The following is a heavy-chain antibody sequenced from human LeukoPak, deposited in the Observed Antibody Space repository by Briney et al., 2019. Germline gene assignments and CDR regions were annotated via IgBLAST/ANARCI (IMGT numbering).Heavy chain of an antibody. J-gene: IGHJ4*02. Sequence: SETLFLTCTVSGGSISSHYWSWIRQPPGKGLEWIGYIYYSGSTNYNPSLKSRVTISVDTSKNQFSLKLSSVTAADTAVYNCARGRGYDFWSGYYFDYWGQGTLVTVSS. CDR1: GGSISSHY. CDR2: IYYSGST. V-gene: IGHV4-59*11. CDR3: ARGRGYDFWSGYYFDY. D-gene: IGHD3-3*01.